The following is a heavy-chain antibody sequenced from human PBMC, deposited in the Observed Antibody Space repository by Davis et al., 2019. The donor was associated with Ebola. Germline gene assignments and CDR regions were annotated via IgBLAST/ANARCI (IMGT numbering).Heavy chain of an antibody. CDR1: GDSVSSNSAA. D-gene: IGHD2-15*01. V-gene: IGHV6-1*01. CDR3: ARGLVVVAARGWALYYGMDV. Sequence: SETLSLTCAISGDSVSSNSAAWNWIRQSPSRGLEWLGRTYYRSKWYNDYAVSVKSRITINPDTSKNQFSLQLSSVTAADTAVYYCARGLVVVAARGWALYYGMDVWGKGTTVTVSS. J-gene: IGHJ6*04. CDR2: TYYRSKWYN.